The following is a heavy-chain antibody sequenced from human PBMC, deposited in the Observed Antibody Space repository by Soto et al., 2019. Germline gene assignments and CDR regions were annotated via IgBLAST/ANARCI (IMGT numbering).Heavy chain of an antibody. CDR2: IIPVFGTP. CDR1: GGSLSNFG. D-gene: IGHD3-22*01. CDR3: ARGDATKIVVTTYYAMDV. J-gene: IGHJ6*02. V-gene: IGHV1-69*12. Sequence: QVQLVQSGAEVKKPGSSVKVSCTASGGSLSNFGISWVRQAPGQGLEWMGAIIPVFGTPNYAQKFQARVTINADESTTTVYMEVRRLTSEDTAVYYCARGDATKIVVTTYYAMDVWGQGTTVTVSS.